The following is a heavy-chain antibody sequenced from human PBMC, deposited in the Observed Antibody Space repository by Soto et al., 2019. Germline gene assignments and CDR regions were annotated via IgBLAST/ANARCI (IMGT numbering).Heavy chain of an antibody. CDR3: AQTYSSSWKYLDY. CDR1: GFTFDSHT. V-gene: IGHV3-30*04. J-gene: IGHJ4*02. D-gene: IGHD6-13*01. CDR2: ISFDGSLK. Sequence: QVQLVESGGGVVQPGRSLRLSCTASGFTFDSHTMHWVRQSPGKGLEWVALISFDGSLKYDSDSVKGRFSISRDNSKNTVFLEMNSLRPEDTAVYYCAQTYSSSWKYLDYWGQGVQVIVSS.